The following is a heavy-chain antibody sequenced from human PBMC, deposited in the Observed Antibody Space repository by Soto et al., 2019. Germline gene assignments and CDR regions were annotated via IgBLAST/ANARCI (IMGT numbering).Heavy chain of an antibody. Sequence: QVQLVQSGAEVKKPGASVKVSCKTSGYTFSNYGVTWVRQAPGQGLEWLGWISTYNGNTNYAQKFKDRVTMTTDTSTSTASTKLRILSSEDTAMYYCASPRGYTVGTIDHWGQGTLVTVSS. D-gene: IGHD5-18*01. CDR1: GYTFSNYG. V-gene: IGHV1-18*01. CDR2: ISTYNGNT. J-gene: IGHJ4*02. CDR3: ASPRGYTVGTIDH.